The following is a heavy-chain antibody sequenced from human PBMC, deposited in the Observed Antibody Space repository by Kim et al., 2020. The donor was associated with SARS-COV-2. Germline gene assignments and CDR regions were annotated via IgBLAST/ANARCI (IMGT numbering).Heavy chain of an antibody. CDR3: AGDLGFGAADDVDV. Sequence: GGSLRLSCVASGFTFSRYGMHWVRQAPGKGLEWVAIIWSDGSNIHYADSVKSRFTISRDNSKNILYLEMNSLRAEDTAVYYCAGDLGFGAADDVDVWGQGTMVTVSS. J-gene: IGHJ3*01. V-gene: IGHV3-33*01. D-gene: IGHD3-10*01. CDR1: GFTFSRYG. CDR2: IWSDGSNI.